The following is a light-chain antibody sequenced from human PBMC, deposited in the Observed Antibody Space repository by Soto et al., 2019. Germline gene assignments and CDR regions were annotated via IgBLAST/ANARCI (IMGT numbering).Light chain of an antibody. CDR1: QSISSW. J-gene: IGKJ4*01. CDR2: DAS. V-gene: IGKV1-5*01. Sequence: DIQMTQSPSTLSASVGDRVTITCRASQSISSWLAWYQQKPGKAPKLLIYDASSLESGVPSRFSGSGSGTDFTLTISSLQHDDFTTYYCQQYNSYVTCGGGTKVEIK. CDR3: QQYNSYVT.